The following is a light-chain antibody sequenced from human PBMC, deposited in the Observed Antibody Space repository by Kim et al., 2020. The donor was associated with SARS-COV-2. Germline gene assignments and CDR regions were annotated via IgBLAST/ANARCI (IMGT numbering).Light chain of an antibody. J-gene: IGLJ2*01. CDR1: NIGSKS. CDR2: YDS. CDR3: QVWDSSSDHHVV. Sequence: SYDLTQPPSVSVAPGKTARITCGGNNIGSKSVHWYQQKPGQAPVLVIYYDSDRPSGIPERFSGSNSGNTATLTISRVEAGDEADYYCQVWDSSSDHHVVF. V-gene: IGLV3-21*04.